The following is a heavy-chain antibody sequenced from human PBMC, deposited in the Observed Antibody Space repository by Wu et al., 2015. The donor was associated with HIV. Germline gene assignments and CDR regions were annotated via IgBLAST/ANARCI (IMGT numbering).Heavy chain of an antibody. CDR3: GRELYGAVSGLSMDV. J-gene: IGHJ6*01. D-gene: IGHD3-16*01. CDR2: LNPSGGRR. V-gene: IGHV1-46*01. CDR1: GYTFTTYS. Sequence: QVQMVQSGAEVKEPGASVKISCKASGYTFTTYSVHWVRQAPGQGLEWVGTLNPSGGRRRNALKFRDRISMTRDMSTTTFYLELRRLTSEDTAVYYCGRELYGAVSGLSMDVWGQRGPGHRLL.